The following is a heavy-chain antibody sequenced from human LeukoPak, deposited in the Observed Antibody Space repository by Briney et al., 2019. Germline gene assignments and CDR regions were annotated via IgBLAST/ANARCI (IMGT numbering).Heavy chain of an antibody. J-gene: IGHJ4*02. V-gene: IGHV3-23*01. CDR1: GFTFSSYA. CDR2: IIDSGGST. D-gene: IGHD1-26*01. CDR3: AKRIVGATPAFDY. Sequence: GGSLRLSCAASGFTFSSYAMSWVRQAPGKGLEWVSGIIDSGGSTYYADSVNGRFTISRDNSKNTLYLQMNNLRAEDTAVYYCAKRIVGATPAFDYWGQGTLVTVSS.